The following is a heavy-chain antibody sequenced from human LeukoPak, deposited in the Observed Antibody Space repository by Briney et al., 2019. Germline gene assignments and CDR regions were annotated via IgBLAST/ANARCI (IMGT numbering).Heavy chain of an antibody. D-gene: IGHD5-18*01. CDR1: GASISSSSYY. V-gene: IGHV4-39*01. CDR2: IYYSGST. CDR3: ASSDTANHTPFDY. J-gene: IGHJ4*02. Sequence: SETLSLTCTVSGASISSSSYYWGWLRQPPGKGLEWIGSIYYSGSTYYNPSLKSRVTISVDTSKNQFSLKLSSVTAADTAVYYCASSDTANHTPFDYWGQGTLVTVSS.